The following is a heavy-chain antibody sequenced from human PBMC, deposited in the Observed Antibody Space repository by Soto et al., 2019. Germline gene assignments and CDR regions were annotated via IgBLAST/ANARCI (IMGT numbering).Heavy chain of an antibody. CDR2: ISYDGSNK. J-gene: IGHJ2*01. V-gene: IGHV3-30-3*01. CDR1: GFTFSSCA. CDR3: ARPLWRDDYNWGYFDL. Sequence: QVQLVESGGGVVQPGSSLRLSCAASGFTFSSCAMHWVRQAPGKGLEWVAVISYDGSNKYYTDSVKGRFTISRDNSKNTLYLQMNSLRAEDTAVYYCARPLWRDDYNWGYFDLWGRGTLVTVSS. D-gene: IGHD4-4*01.